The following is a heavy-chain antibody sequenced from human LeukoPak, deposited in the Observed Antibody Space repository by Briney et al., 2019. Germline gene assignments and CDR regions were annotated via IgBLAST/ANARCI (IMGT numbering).Heavy chain of an antibody. CDR2: INPSGGST. J-gene: IGHJ4*02. V-gene: IGHV1-46*01. Sequence: ASVKVSCKASGYTFTSYYMHWVRQAPGQGLEWMGIINPSGGSTSYAQKFQGRVTMTRDTSTSTVYMELSSLRSEDTAVYYCARDLYDYGGNSGSDYWGQGTLVTVSS. CDR1: GYTFTSYY. CDR3: ARDLYDYGGNSGSDY. D-gene: IGHD4-23*01.